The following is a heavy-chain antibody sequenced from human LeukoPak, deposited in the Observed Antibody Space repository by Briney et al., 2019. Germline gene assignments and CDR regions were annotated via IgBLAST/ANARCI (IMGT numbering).Heavy chain of an antibody. CDR3: ARNNGMDV. V-gene: IGHV3-7*03. Sequence: GGSLRLSCAASGFALSSHWMTWVRQVPGRGSEWVANVNRDGSETYYLDSVKGRFTISKDNAKNSLYLQMNSLRAEDTALYHCARNNGMDVWGQGTTVIVSS. CDR2: VNRDGSET. CDR1: GFALSSHW. J-gene: IGHJ6*02.